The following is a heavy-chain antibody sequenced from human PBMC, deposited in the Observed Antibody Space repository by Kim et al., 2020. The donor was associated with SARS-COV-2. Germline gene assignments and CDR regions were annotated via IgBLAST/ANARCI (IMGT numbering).Heavy chain of an antibody. CDR1: GFIFRNYG. V-gene: IGHV3-33*06. CDR3: AKAQADGDYYY. D-gene: IGHD4-17*01. CDR2: IWYDGSIK. Sequence: GGSLRLSCAASGFIFRNYGMHWVRQAPGKGLEWVAVIWYDGSIKYYADSVKGRFTISRDNSKNTLYLQMNSLRAEDTAVYYCAKAQADGDYYYWGQGTLVTVSS. J-gene: IGHJ4*02.